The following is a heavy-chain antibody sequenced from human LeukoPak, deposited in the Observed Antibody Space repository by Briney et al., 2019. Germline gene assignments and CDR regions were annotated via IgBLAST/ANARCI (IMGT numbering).Heavy chain of an antibody. D-gene: IGHD2-2*01. CDR3: VRILGGCIGTTCYAVPPYY. V-gene: IGHV3-33*01. CDR2: IWFDGSRT. Sequence: PGRSLRLSCAASGYTFSSNGMHWVRQAPGKGLEWVAVIWFDGSRTYYADSVKGRFTISRDNSENILYLQMNSLRAEDTGLYFCVRILGGCIGTTCYAVPPYYCGQGTQVTVSS. J-gene: IGHJ4*02. CDR1: GYTFSSNG.